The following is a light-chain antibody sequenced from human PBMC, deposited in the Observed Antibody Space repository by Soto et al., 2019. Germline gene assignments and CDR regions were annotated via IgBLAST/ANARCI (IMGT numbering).Light chain of an antibody. CDR1: QSISTY. CDR2: KTS. CDR3: QQYNTYSRA. V-gene: IGKV1-5*03. J-gene: IGKJ1*01. Sequence: DIQMTQSPSTLSASVGDRVTITCRASQSISTYLAWHQQKPGKAPKLLIYKTSSLESGVPSRFSGSGSGTEFTLTISSLQPDDCATYYCQQYNTYSRAFGQGTKVEIK.